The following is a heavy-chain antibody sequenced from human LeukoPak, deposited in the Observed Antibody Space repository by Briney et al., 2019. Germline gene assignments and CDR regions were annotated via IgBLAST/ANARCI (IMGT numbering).Heavy chain of an antibody. CDR2: INPTGTTA. J-gene: IGHJ5*02. CDR3: ARDNSVGGIAWWFDP. Sequence: ASVKLSCKASGYTFINHWMHWVRQAPGQGLEWVGLINPTGTTALYAQKFQGRITLTRDMSATTDYMELSSLTSEDTAVYYCARDNSVGGIAWWFDPWGQGTLVTVSS. V-gene: IGHV1-46*01. CDR1: GYTFINHW. D-gene: IGHD1-26*01.